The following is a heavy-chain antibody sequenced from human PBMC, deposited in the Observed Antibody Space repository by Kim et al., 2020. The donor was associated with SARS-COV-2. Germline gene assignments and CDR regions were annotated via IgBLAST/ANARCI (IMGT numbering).Heavy chain of an antibody. D-gene: IGHD4-17*01. CDR3: AREHDYGDYSGDY. CDR2: ISSSSSYI. Sequence: GGSLRLSCAASGFTFSSYSMNWVRQAPGKGLEWVSSISSSSSYIYYADSVKGRFTISRDNAKNSLYLQMNSLRAEDTAVYYCAREHDYGDYSGDYWGQGTLVTVSS. CDR1: GFTFSSYS. J-gene: IGHJ4*02. V-gene: IGHV3-21*01.